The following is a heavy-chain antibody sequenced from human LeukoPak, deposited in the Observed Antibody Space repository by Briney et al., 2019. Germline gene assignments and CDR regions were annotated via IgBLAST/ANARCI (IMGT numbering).Heavy chain of an antibody. CDR2: IYHSGST. Sequence: PSETLSLTCTVSGGSISSSSYYWGWIRQPPGKGLEWIGSIYHSGSTYYNPSLKSRVTIAVDTSKNQFPLKLSSVTAADTAIYYCARVRDGYVFDYWGQGTLVTVSS. CDR3: ARVRDGYVFDY. J-gene: IGHJ4*02. CDR1: GGSISSSSYY. D-gene: IGHD5-24*01. V-gene: IGHV4-39*06.